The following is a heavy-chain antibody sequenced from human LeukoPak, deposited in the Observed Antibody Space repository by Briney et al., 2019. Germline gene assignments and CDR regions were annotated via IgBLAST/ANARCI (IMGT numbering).Heavy chain of an antibody. V-gene: IGHV3-74*01. CDR2: INSDGSST. J-gene: IGHJ4*02. Sequence: GGSLRLSCAASGFTFSSYWMHWVRQAPGKGLVWVSRINSDGSSTSYADSVKGRFTISRDNAKNTLYLQMNSLRAEDTAVYYCASSGYCSGGSCWPFGYWGQGTLVTVSS. D-gene: IGHD2-15*01. CDR1: GFTFSSYW. CDR3: ASSGYCSGGSCWPFGY.